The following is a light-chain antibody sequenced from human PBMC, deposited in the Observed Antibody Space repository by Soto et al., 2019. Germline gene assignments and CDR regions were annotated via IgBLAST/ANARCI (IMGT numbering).Light chain of an antibody. Sequence: QSVLTQSPSVSAAPGQKVTISCSGSSANIGNNYVSWYQQLPGTAPKLLIYDNNKRPSGIPDRFSGSKSGTSGTLDITGLQTGDEDDYYCATWDCSLPGEVFGGGTKLTVL. V-gene: IGLV1-51*01. CDR3: ATWDCSLPGEV. J-gene: IGLJ2*01. CDR1: SANIGNNY. CDR2: DNN.